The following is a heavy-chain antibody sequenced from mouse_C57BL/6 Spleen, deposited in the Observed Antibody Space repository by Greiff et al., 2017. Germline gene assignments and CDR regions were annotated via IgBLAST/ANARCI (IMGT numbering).Heavy chain of an antibody. V-gene: IGHV6-6*01. CDR3: IYYDGAY. CDR1: GFTFSDAW. D-gene: IGHD2-4*01. Sequence: DVQLQESGGGLVQPGGSMKLSCAASGFTFSDAWMDWVRQSPEKGLEWVAEIRNKANNLATYYAESVKGRFTISRDDSKSSVYLQMNSLRAEDTGIYYCIYYDGAYWGQGTLVTVSA. J-gene: IGHJ3*01. CDR2: IRNKANNLAT.